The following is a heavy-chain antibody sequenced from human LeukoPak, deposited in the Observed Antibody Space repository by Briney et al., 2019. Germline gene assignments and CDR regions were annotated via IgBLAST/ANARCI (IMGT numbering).Heavy chain of an antibody. CDR3: ARERTTGAYFDY. V-gene: IGHV3-48*01. CDR2: ISISSTNI. Sequence: GGSLTLSRSPSGFILTEYSMNWVRQPPRRGREGVSYISISSTNIYYVDSVKGRFTISRDNAKNALYLQMGSVRGEDVAVYYCARERTTGAYFDYWGQGTLVTVSS. CDR1: GFILTEYS. D-gene: IGHD1-1*01. J-gene: IGHJ4*02.